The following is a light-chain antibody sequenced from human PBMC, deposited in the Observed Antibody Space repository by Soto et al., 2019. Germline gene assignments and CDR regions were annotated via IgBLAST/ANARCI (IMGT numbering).Light chain of an antibody. CDR1: QGISSW. J-gene: IGKJ1*01. CDR3: QQYSSSPET. V-gene: IGKV1-5*03. CDR2: KAS. Sequence: DIQMTQSPSSVSASVGDRITITCRASQGISSWLAWYQQKPGKAPKLLIYKASSLESGVPSRFSGSGSETDFTLTISRLEPEDFAVYYCQQYSSSPETFGQGTKVDIK.